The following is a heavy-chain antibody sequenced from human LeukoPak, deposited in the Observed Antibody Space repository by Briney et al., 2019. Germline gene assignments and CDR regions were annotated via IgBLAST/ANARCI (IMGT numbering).Heavy chain of an antibody. CDR1: GDSVSSDSSA. V-gene: IGHV6-1*01. D-gene: IGHD3-16*02. CDR3: ARRRYYRYTGYFDY. J-gene: IGHJ4*02. CDR2: TYYSSQWYN. Sequence: SQTLSLTCAISGDSVSSDSSAWNWFRQSPSRGLEWLGRTYYSSQWYNNYAVFVRSRITINPDTSKNQFSLQLNSVIPEDTAVYYCARRRYYRYTGYFDYWGQGTPVTVSS.